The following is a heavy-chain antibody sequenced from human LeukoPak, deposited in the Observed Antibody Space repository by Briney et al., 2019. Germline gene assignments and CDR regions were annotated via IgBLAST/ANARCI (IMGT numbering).Heavy chain of an antibody. CDR3: ARLAKIENRSLAYYFDY. CDR2: IYYSGTT. J-gene: IGHJ4*02. D-gene: IGHD1-26*01. V-gene: IGHV4-59*01. CDR1: GGSISSYY. Sequence: SETLSLTCTVSGGSISSYYWSWIRQPPGKGLEYIGYIYYSGTTNHNPSLKSRVTISVDTSKNQFSLKLISVTAADTAVYYCARLAKIENRSLAYYFDYWGQGTLVTVSS.